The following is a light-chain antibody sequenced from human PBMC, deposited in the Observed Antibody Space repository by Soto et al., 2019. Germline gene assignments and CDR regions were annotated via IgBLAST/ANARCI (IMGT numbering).Light chain of an antibody. J-gene: IGKJ1*01. CDR1: QSVSSSY. CDR3: QKYGSSRWT. CDR2: GAS. V-gene: IGKV3-20*01. Sequence: EIVLTQSPGTLSLSPGERATLSCRASQSVSSSYLAWYQQNRGQAPRLLIYGASSGAPGIPDRFGGSGSGTDFTLTISRLEPEDFAVYYCQKYGSSRWTFGQGTKVDIK.